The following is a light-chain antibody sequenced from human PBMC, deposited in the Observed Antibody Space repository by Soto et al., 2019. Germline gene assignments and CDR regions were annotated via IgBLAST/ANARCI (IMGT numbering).Light chain of an antibody. CDR3: QTCGTGIQV. CDR2: LNSDGTY. Sequence: QPVLTQSPSASASLGASVKLTCTLSSGHSSYAIAWHQQQPEKGPRYLMKLNSDGTYINGDGIPDRFSGSSSGTERYLTISSLQSEDEADYYCQTCGTGIQVFGGGTKVTVL. V-gene: IGLV4-69*01. CDR1: SGHSSYA. J-gene: IGLJ2*01.